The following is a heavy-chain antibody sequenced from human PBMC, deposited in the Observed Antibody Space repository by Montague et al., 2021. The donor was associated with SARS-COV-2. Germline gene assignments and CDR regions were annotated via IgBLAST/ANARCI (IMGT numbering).Heavy chain of an antibody. D-gene: IGHD2-2*01. CDR2: INHSGST. Sequence: SETLSLTCTVSGGSISSGSYYWSWIHQPPGKGLEWIGEINHSGSTNYNPSLKSRVTISVDTSKNQFSLKLSFVTAADTAVYYCTREGYQVLWSDYYYHGMDVWGQGTTVTVSS. CDR3: TREGYQVLWSDYYYHGMDV. CDR1: GGSISSGSYY. J-gene: IGHJ6*02. V-gene: IGHV4-39*07.